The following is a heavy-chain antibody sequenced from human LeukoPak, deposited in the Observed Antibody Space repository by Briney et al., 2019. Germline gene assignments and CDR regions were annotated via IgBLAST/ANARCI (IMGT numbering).Heavy chain of an antibody. Sequence: SETLSLTCTVSGGSISSRSYYWGWIRQPPGKGLEWIGSIYYSGSTYYNPSLKSRVTISVDTSKNQFSLKLSSVTAADTAVYYCARDSYSSSWYLGLDWFDPWGQGTLVTVSS. D-gene: IGHD6-13*01. V-gene: IGHV4-39*07. CDR2: IYYSGST. CDR3: ARDSYSSSWYLGLDWFDP. J-gene: IGHJ5*02. CDR1: GGSISSRSYY.